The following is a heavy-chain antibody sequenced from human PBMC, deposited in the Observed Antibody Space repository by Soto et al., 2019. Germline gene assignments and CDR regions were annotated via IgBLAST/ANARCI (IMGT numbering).Heavy chain of an antibody. CDR1: GFTFSSYS. V-gene: IGHV3-21*01. D-gene: IGHD2-15*01. J-gene: IGHJ4*02. Sequence: GGSLSLSCAASGFTFSSYSMNWVRQAPGKGLEWVSSISSSSSYIYYADSVKGRFTISRDNAKNSLYLQMNSLRAEDTAVYYCASSVVVVAANFDYWGQGTLVTVSS. CDR3: ASSVVVVAANFDY. CDR2: ISSSSSYI.